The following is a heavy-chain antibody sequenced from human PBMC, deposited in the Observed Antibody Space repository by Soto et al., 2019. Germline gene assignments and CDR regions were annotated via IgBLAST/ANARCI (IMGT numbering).Heavy chain of an antibody. D-gene: IGHD4-17*01. J-gene: IGHJ3*02. Sequence: SSETLSLTCTVSGGSISSYYCSWIRQPPGKGLEWIGYIYYSGSTNYNPSLKSRVTISVDTSKNQFSLKLSSVTAADTAVYYCARRPVYGDYSRMDAFDIWGQGTMVTVSS. CDR3: ARRPVYGDYSRMDAFDI. CDR1: GGSISSYY. V-gene: IGHV4-59*08. CDR2: IYYSGST.